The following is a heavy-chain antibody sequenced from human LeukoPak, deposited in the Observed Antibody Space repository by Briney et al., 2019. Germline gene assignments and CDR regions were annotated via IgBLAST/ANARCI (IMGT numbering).Heavy chain of an antibody. J-gene: IGHJ4*02. CDR3: ARGKRGYSSSWYDY. CDR1: GVSFSGYY. D-gene: IGHD6-13*01. Sequence: SETLSLTCAVYGVSFSGYYWSWIRQPPGKGLEWIGEINHSGTTNYNPSLKSRVTISVDTSKNQFYLKLSSVTAADTAVYYCARGKRGYSSSWYDYWGQGTLVTVSS. V-gene: IGHV4-34*01. CDR2: INHSGTT.